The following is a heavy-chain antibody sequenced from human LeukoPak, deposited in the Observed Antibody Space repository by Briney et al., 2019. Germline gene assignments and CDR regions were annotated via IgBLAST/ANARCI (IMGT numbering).Heavy chain of an antibody. CDR1: GGSFSGYY. CDR2: INHSGST. D-gene: IGHD3-3*01. Sequence: SETLSLTCAVYGGSFSGYYWSWIRQPPAKGLEWIGEINHSGSTNYNPSLKSRVTISVDTSKNQFSLKLSSVTAADTAVYYCARGSSRGFLEWLRFDYWGQGTLVTVSS. CDR3: ARGSSRGFLEWLRFDY. J-gene: IGHJ4*02. V-gene: IGHV4-34*01.